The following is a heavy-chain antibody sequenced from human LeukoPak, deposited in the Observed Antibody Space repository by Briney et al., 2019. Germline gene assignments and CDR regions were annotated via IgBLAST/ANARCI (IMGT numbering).Heavy chain of an antibody. V-gene: IGHV4-59*01. CDR2: IYYSGST. Sequence: SETLSLTCTVSGGSISSYYWSWIRQPPGKGLEWIGYIYYSGSTNYNPSLKSRVTISVDTSKNQFSLKLSSVTAADTAVYYCARGRGGIAASPSDYWGQGTLVTVSS. D-gene: IGHD6-13*01. CDR3: ARGRGGIAASPSDY. J-gene: IGHJ4*02. CDR1: GGSISSYY.